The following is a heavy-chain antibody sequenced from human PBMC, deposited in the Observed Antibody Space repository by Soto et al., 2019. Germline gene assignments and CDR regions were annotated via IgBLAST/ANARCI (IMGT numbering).Heavy chain of an antibody. Sequence: GESLKISCKGFGHSFTGSWISWVRQMPGKGPEWMGRIDPSDSNTNYSPSFQGHVSISADTSITTAYLQWSSLRASDTAKYYCARHVYTALFHYGMDVWGQGTTVTVSS. CDR3: ARHVYTALFHYGMDV. D-gene: IGHD2-2*02. CDR2: IDPSDSNT. CDR1: GHSFTGSW. V-gene: IGHV5-10-1*01. J-gene: IGHJ6*02.